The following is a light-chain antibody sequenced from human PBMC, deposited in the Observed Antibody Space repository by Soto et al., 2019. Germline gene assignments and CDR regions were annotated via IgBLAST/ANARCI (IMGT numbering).Light chain of an antibody. CDR3: QQHISWPLT. CDR2: DAS. J-gene: IGKJ4*01. Sequence: IVMTQSPATLSVSPGERATLSCKASQSVGSDLAWYQQKPGQAPRLLVYDASNRATGIPTRFSGSGSGTDFTLTISNLEPEDFAVYYCQQHISWPLTFGGGTKVDIK. CDR1: QSVGSD. V-gene: IGKV3-11*01.